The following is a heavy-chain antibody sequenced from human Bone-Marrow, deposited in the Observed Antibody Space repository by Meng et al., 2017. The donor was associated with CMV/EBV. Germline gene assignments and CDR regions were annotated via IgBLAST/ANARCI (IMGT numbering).Heavy chain of an antibody. CDR1: GFTFSNYA. V-gene: IGHV3-23*03. D-gene: IGHD6-13*01. Sequence: GESLKISCAASGFTFSNYAMTWVRQAPGKGLEWVSVIYSGGTRTYYADSVKGRFTISRDNSKNTLYLQMNSLRAEDTAVYYCARERYSSTWGQGTLVTVSS. J-gene: IGHJ5*02. CDR2: IYSGGTRT. CDR3: ARERYSST.